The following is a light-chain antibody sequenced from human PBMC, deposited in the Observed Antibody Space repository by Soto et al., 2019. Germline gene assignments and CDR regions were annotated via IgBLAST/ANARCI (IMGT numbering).Light chain of an antibody. J-gene: IGKJ2*01. V-gene: IGKV1-5*01. Sequence: DIQMTQSPYTLSASVGDRVTITCRSSQSLSSWLACYQQQPGKAPQLLIYDASSLESGVPSRFSGSGSGTEFTLTISSLQPDDFATYDCQQYNSYLFTFGQGTTLDIK. CDR2: DAS. CDR1: QSLSSW. CDR3: QQYNSYLFT.